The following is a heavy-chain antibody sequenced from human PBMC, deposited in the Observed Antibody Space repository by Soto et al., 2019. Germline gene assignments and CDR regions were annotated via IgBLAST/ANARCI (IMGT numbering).Heavy chain of an antibody. CDR3: ARQRTTVVTQAYFDH. D-gene: IGHD2-21*02. V-gene: IGHV4-39*01. CDR2: IYYSGRT. CDR1: GESISSSSYS. J-gene: IGHJ4*02. Sequence: SETLSLTCIVSGESISSSSYSWGWIRQPPGKGLEWIGSIYYSGRTYYNPSFKSRVTISIDTSKNQFSLKLSSVTATDTAVYYCARQRTTVVTQAYFDHWGQGALVTVSS.